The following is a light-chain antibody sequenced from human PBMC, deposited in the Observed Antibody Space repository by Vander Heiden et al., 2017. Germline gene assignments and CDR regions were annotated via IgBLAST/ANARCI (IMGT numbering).Light chain of an antibody. J-gene: IGKJ1*01. CDR2: AAS. V-gene: IGKV3-15*01. Sequence: EIVMTQSPDTLSVSPGERATISCRASQSLGSSLAWFQQKPGQPPRLLIYAASTRATGIPARFSGSGSGTEFTLTIGSLQSEDFAVYYCQQYKDWPPWTFGQGTKVE. CDR3: QQYKDWPPWT. CDR1: QSLGSS.